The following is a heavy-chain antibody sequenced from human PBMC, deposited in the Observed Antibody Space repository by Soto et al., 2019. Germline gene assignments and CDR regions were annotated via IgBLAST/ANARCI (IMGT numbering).Heavy chain of an antibody. Sequence: SETLSLTCTVSGGSISRSGYFRSWIRQHPGKGLEWIGYIYDSGSTYYNPSLKSRVSLSVDTSKNQFSLNLTSVTAADTAMYYCARSSRSYFDYWGQGTLVTVSS. J-gene: IGHJ4*02. CDR3: ARSSRSYFDY. V-gene: IGHV4-31*03. CDR2: IYDSGST. CDR1: GGSISRSGYF.